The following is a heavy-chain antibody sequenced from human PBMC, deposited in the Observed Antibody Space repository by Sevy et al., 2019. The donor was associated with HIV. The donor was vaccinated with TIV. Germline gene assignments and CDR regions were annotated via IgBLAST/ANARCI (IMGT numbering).Heavy chain of an antibody. CDR3: ARVKAYCSGGSCYSTMGADV. J-gene: IGHJ6*02. D-gene: IGHD2-15*01. CDR1: GFTFSTYS. CDR2: ISSSSNYI. V-gene: IGHV3-21*01. Sequence: GSLRLSCAVSGFTFSTYSMTWVRQAPGKGLEWVSSISSSSNYIYYPDSVKGQFTISRDNAKNSLYLQMNRLRAEDTAVYYCARVKAYCSGGSCYSTMGADVWGQGTTVTASS.